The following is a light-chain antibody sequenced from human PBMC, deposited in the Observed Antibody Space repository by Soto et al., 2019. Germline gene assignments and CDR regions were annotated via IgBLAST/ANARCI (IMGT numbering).Light chain of an antibody. J-gene: IGKJ1*01. CDR1: QSVSSY. CDR2: GAS. Sequence: EIVLTQSPATLSLPPGERATLSCRASQSVSSYLAWYQQKPGQAPRLLIFGASIRVTGIPDRFIGSGSGTDFTLTITRLEPEDFAVYYCQHYVTSLTTFGQGTKVDIK. CDR3: QHYVTSLTT. V-gene: IGKV3-20*01.